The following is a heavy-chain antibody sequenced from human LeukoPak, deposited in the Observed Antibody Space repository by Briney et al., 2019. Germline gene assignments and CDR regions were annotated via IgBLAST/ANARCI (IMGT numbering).Heavy chain of an antibody. D-gene: IGHD5-18*01. J-gene: IGHJ4*02. CDR2: ISIDGSST. CDR1: GFTFSSYW. Sequence: GGSLRLSCAASGFTFSSYWMHWVRQAPGQGLVWVSRISIDGSSTTYADAVKGRFTISRDNARNTLYLEMNSLRAEDTALYFCAPEGGSSYDYWGQGTLVTVSS. CDR3: APEGGSSYDY. V-gene: IGHV3-74*03.